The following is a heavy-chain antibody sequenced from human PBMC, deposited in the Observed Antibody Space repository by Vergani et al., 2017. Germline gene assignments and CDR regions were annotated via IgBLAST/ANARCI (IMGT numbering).Heavy chain of an antibody. J-gene: IGHJ4*02. CDR2: ISAYNGNT. Sequence: QVQLVQSGAEVKKPGASVKVSCKASGYTFTSYGISWVRQAPGQGLEWMGWISAYNGNTNYAQKFQGWVTMTRDTSISTAYMELSRLRSDDTAVYYCARAVTGDPYDYWGQGTLVTVSS. V-gene: IGHV1-18*01. CDR1: GYTFTSYG. D-gene: IGHD7-27*01. CDR3: ARAVTGDPYDY.